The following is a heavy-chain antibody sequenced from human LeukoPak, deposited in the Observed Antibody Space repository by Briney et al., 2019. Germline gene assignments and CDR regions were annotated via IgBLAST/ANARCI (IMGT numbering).Heavy chain of an antibody. D-gene: IGHD2-21*01. CDR2: ISGSGGST. J-gene: IGHJ6*02. CDR3: ARDLSYFSFDD. V-gene: IGHV3-23*01. CDR1: GFTFSSYA. Sequence: GGSLRLSCAASGFTFSSYAMSWVRQAPGKGLEWVSAISGSGGSTYYADSVKGRFTISRDNSKNTLYLQMNSLRVEDTAMYYCARDLSYFSFDDWGQGTTVTVSS.